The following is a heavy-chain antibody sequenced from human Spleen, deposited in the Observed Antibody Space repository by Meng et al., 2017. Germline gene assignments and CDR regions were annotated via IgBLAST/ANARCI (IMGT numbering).Heavy chain of an antibody. J-gene: IGHJ1*01. Sequence: QVQLQQWGAGLLKPSETLSLTCTVYGGSFSGYYWSWIRQPPGKGLEWIGDINLGGSTNYNPSLKSRATKLVDTSKNQFSLKLNSVTPEDTAVYYCARGQWQYFQHWGQGTLVTVSS. CDR3: ARGQWQYFQH. V-gene: IGHV4-34*01. CDR1: GGSFSGYY. D-gene: IGHD6-19*01. CDR2: INLGGST.